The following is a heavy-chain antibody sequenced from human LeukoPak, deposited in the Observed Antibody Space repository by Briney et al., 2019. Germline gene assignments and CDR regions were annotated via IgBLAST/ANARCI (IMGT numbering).Heavy chain of an antibody. CDR3: ARGPSRRGGYYGGYYFDY. V-gene: IGHV1-8*03. D-gene: IGHD4-17*01. J-gene: IGHJ4*02. CDR2: MNPNSGNT. CDR1: GYTFTSYD. Sequence: ASVKVSCKASGYTFTSYDINWVRQATGQGLEWMGWMNPNSGNTGYAQKFQGRVTITRNTSISTAYMELSSLRSEDTAVYYCARGPSRRGGYYGGYYFDYWGQGTLVTVSS.